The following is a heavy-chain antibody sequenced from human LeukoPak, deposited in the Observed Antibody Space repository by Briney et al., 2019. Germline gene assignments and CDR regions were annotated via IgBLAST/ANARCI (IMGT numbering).Heavy chain of an antibody. CDR2: INEDGGEK. CDR1: GFTFSNYW. D-gene: IGHD4-11*01. J-gene: IGHJ4*02. CDR3: ARDRGSNYGGAFDY. Sequence: GGSLRLSCGVSGFTFSNYWMSWVRQAPGKGLEWVANINEDGGEKYYVDSVKGRFSISRDNAKNSLYLQMNSLRAEDTAVYYCARDRGSNYGGAFDYWGQGTLVTVSS. V-gene: IGHV3-7*01.